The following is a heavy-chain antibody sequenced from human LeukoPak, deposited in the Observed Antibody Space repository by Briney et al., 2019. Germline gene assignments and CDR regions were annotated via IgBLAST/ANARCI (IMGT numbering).Heavy chain of an antibody. CDR1: GFTFSSYS. J-gene: IGHJ4*02. CDR2: IRYDGSNK. D-gene: IGHD2-2*01. V-gene: IGHV3-30*02. CDR3: AKGYCSSTSCPIDY. Sequence: GGSLRLSCAASGFTFSSYSMNWVRQAPGKGLEWVAFIRYDGSNKYYADSVKGRLTISRNNSKNTLYLQMNSLRAEDTAVYYCAKGYCSSTSCPIDYWGQGTLVTVSS.